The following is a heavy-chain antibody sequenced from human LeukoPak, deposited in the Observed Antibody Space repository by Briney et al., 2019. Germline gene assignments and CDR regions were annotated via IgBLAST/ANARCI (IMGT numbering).Heavy chain of an antibody. D-gene: IGHD4-23*01. CDR1: GFTFDDYA. Sequence: PGGSLRLSCAASGFTFDDYAMHWVRQAPGKGLEWVSLVSGDGGSTYYADSVKGRFTISRDNSKNSLYLQMNSLRTEDTALYYCAKDYGGNSPYDYWGQGTLVTVSS. V-gene: IGHV3-43*02. CDR2: VSGDGGST. J-gene: IGHJ4*02. CDR3: AKDYGGNSPYDY.